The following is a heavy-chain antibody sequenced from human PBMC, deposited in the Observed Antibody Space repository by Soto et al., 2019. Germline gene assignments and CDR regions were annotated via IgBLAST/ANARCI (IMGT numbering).Heavy chain of an antibody. CDR3: ARLRDSDGMDV. D-gene: IGHD1-26*01. J-gene: IGHJ6*02. CDR2: IIPILGIA. CDR1: GGTFSSYT. Sequence: QVQLVQSGAEVKKPGSSVKVSCKASGGTFSSYTISWVRQAPGQGLEWMGRIIPILGIANYAQKIQGRVTITADKYTSTAYMELSSLRSEDTAVYYCARLRDSDGMDVWGQGTTVTVSS. V-gene: IGHV1-69*02.